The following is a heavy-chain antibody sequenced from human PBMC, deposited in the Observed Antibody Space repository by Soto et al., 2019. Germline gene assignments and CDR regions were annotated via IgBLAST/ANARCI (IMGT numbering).Heavy chain of an antibody. CDR2: IYTAGGT. CDR3: ARALPVAKGGFDP. Sequence: GGSRRRSWAASGFTVSNTYLTWVRQPPGKGLECVSVIYTAGGTKYADSVKGRFIISRDNSKNTLYLQMNSLRAEDTAVYYCARALPVAKGGFDPWGQGTLVTVSS. J-gene: IGHJ5*02. CDR1: GFTVSNTY. V-gene: IGHV3-53*01. D-gene: IGHD2-2*01.